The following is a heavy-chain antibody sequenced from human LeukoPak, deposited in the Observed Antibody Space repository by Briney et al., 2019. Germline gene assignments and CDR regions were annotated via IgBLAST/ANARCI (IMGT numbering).Heavy chain of an antibody. J-gene: IGHJ4*02. CDR3: ARVKVVTPAPLLDY. D-gene: IGHD4-23*01. CDR2: INTNTGNP. V-gene: IGHV7-4-1*02. CDR1: GYTFTSYA. Sequence: ASVKVSCKASGYTFTSYAMNWVQQAPGQGLEWMGWINTNTGNPTYAQGLTGRFVFSLDTSVSTAYLQISSLKAEDTAVYYCARVKVVTPAPLLDYWGQGTLVTVSS.